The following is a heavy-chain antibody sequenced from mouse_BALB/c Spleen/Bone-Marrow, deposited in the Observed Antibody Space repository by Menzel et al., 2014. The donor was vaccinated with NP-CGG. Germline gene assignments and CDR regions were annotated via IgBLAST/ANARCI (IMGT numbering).Heavy chain of an antibody. V-gene: IGHV2-9*02. Sequence: VQLQQSGPGLVAPSQSLSITCTVSGFSLTSYGVHWVRQPPGKGLEWLGVIWAGGSTNYNSALMSRLSISKDNSKSQVFLKMSSLPTDDTAMYYCARSTMITEGFAYWGQGTLVTVSA. CDR3: ARSTMITEGFAY. D-gene: IGHD2-4*01. CDR1: GFSLTSYG. J-gene: IGHJ3*01. CDR2: IWAGGST.